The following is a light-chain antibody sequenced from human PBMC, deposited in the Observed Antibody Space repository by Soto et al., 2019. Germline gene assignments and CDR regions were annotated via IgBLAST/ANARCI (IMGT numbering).Light chain of an antibody. Sequence: IQMTQSPSSLSASIGDRVTITCRASQSISSFLTWFQQKPGKAPQYLIQAASILQSGVPSRFSGSGSGTEFILTINNLQPEDFASYFCLQVYSFPRTFGLGTKVDI. CDR2: AAS. CDR3: LQVYSFPRT. J-gene: IGKJ1*01. CDR1: QSISSF. V-gene: IGKV1-39*01.